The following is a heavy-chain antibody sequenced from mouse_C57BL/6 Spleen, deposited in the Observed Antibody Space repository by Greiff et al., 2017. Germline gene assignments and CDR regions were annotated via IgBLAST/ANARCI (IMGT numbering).Heavy chain of an antibody. V-gene: IGHV1-15*01. CDR3: TRAHPNYYGSPYAMDY. J-gene: IGHJ4*01. CDR2: IDPETGGT. Sequence: VKLMESGAELVRPGASVTLSCKASGYTFTDYEMHWVKQTPVHGLEWIGAIDPETGGTAYNQKFKGKAILTADKSSSTAYMELRSLTSEDSAVYYCTRAHPNYYGSPYAMDYWGQGTSVTVSS. D-gene: IGHD1-1*01. CDR1: GYTFTDYE.